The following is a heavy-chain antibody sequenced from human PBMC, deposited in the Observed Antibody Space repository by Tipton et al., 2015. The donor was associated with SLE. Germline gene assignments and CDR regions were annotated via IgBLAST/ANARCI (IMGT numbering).Heavy chain of an antibody. D-gene: IGHD3-22*01. V-gene: IGHV3-11*05. CDR2: ISSSSSYT. Sequence: GSLRLSCAASGFTFSDYYMSWIRQAPGKGLEWVSYISSSSSYTNSADSVKGRFTISRDNAKNSLYLQMNSLRAEDTAVYYCARVVYYDSRRGAAFDIWGQGTMVTVSS. CDR1: GFTFSDYY. CDR3: ARVVYYDSRRGAAFDI. J-gene: IGHJ3*02.